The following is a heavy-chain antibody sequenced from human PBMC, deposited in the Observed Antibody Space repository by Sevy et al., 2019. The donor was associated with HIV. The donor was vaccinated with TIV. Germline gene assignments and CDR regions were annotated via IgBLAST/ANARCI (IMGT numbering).Heavy chain of an antibody. Sequence: GGSLRLSCAASGFTFSYYTMNWVRQAPGKGLEWVSYISSGSSYISYTDSVKGRFTISRDNAKNSLYLQMNSLRPEDTAMYFCARDRDYYGSGTFDALGQGTTVTVSS. CDR2: ISSGSSYI. D-gene: IGHD3-10*01. CDR3: ARDRDYYGSGTFDA. J-gene: IGHJ6*02. V-gene: IGHV3-21*06. CDR1: GFTFSYYT.